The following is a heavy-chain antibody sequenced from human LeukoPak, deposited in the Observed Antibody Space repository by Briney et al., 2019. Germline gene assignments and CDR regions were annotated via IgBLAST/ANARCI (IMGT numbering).Heavy chain of an antibody. CDR2: ISSSSSYI. J-gene: IGHJ6*03. V-gene: IGHV3-21*01. Sequence: RGSLRLSCAASGFTFSSYSMNWVRQAPGKGLEWVSSISSSSSYIYYADSVKGRFTISRDNAKNSLYLQMNSLRAEDTAVYYCARDRAWFGELSAYYYYYMDVWGKGTTVTVSS. CDR3: ARDRAWFGELSAYYYYYMDV. D-gene: IGHD3-10*01. CDR1: GFTFSSYS.